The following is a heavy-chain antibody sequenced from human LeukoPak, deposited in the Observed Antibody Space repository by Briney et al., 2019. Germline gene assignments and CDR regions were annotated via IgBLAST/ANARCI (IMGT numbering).Heavy chain of an antibody. V-gene: IGHV3-11*04. CDR1: GFTFSDYY. Sequence: GGSLRLSCAASGFTFSDYYMSWIRQAPGKGLEWVSYMSSSGSTIYYADSVRGRFTISRDNAKNSLYLQMSSLRAEDTAVYYCARMDYYDSSGYPPVDIWGQGTMVTVSS. D-gene: IGHD3-22*01. CDR3: ARMDYYDSSGYPPVDI. J-gene: IGHJ3*02. CDR2: MSSSGSTI.